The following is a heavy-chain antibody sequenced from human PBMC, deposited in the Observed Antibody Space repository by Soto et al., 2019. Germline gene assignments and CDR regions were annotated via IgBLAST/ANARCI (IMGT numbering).Heavy chain of an antibody. V-gene: IGHV3-23*01. CDR1: GFSFSDYA. CDR2: ISESGGST. CDR3: AKSSPYSSGWYSPIFDY. J-gene: IGHJ4*02. D-gene: IGHD6-13*01. Sequence: GESLRLSCAASGFSFSDYAMSWVRQAPGKGLEWVSVISESGGSTHYADSVRGRFTVSRDNSKSSLSLRMNSLRDEDTAVYFCAKSSPYSSGWYSPIFDYWGQGALVTVSS.